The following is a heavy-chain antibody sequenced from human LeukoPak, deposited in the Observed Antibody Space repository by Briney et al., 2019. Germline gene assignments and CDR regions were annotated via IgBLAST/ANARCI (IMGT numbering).Heavy chain of an antibody. D-gene: IGHD6-19*01. J-gene: IGHJ5*02. Sequence: GGSLRLSCAASGFTFSNYEMSWVRQASGKGLEWVSSISDSGGSTYYADSVEGRFTISRDNSKNTLYLQMTNLRAADTAVYYCAKDLSRAVAADWFDPWDQGSLVTVSS. CDR3: AKDLSRAVAADWFDP. CDR2: ISDSGGST. CDR1: GFTFSNYE. V-gene: IGHV3-23*01.